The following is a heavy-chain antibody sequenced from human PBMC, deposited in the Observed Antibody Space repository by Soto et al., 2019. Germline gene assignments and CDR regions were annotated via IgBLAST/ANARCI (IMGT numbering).Heavy chain of an antibody. J-gene: IGHJ3*02. V-gene: IGHV3-21*01. Sequence: GGSLRLSCAASGFTFSSYSMNWVRQAPGKGLEWVSSISSSSSYIYYADSVKGRFTISRDNAKNSLYLQMNSLRAEDTAVYYCARGRMNSIVGPKDPQWAFDIWGQGTMVTVSS. D-gene: IGHD1-26*01. CDR3: ARGRMNSIVGPKDPQWAFDI. CDR1: GFTFSSYS. CDR2: ISSSSSYI.